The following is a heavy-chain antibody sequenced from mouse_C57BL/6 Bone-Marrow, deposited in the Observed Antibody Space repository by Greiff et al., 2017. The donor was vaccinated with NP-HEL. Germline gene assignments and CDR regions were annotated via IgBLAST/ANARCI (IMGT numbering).Heavy chain of an antibody. CDR2: ISYSGST. J-gene: IGHJ2*01. D-gene: IGHD1-1*01. CDR1: GYSITSDY. V-gene: IGHV3-8*01. Sequence: EVKLMESGPGLAKPSQTLSLTCSVTGYSITSDYWNWIRKFPGNKLEYMGYISYSGSTYYNPSLKSRISITRDTSKNQYYLQLNSVTTEDTATYYCARGRFITTVVAPFDYWGQGTTLTVSS. CDR3: ARGRFITTVVAPFDY.